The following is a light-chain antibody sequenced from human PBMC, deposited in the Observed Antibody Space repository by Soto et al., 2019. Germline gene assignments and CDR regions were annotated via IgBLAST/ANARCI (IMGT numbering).Light chain of an antibody. V-gene: IGKV3D-20*02. J-gene: IGKJ4*01. CDR1: QSVSID. CDR3: QQRISWPLT. CDR2: DAS. Sequence: EIVMTQSPATLSVSPGERATLSCRASQSVSIDLAWYQQKPGQAPRLLIYDASSRATGIPDRFSGGGSGTDFTLTISRLEPEDFAVYYCQQRISWPLTFGGGTKVDIK.